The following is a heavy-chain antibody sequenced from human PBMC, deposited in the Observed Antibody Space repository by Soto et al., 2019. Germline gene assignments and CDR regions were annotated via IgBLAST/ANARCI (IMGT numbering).Heavy chain of an antibody. CDR3: ARGGGYDSFDF. V-gene: IGHV4-61*01. CDR2: IYYSGSA. D-gene: IGHD2-15*01. Sequence: SETLSLTCTVSGDSVTSVSDYWSWIRQPPGKGLEWIGYIYYSGSADYNPSLGSRVTISIDTSKNQFSLKLTSVTAADTAVYYCARGGGYDSFDFWGQGIQVTVSS. J-gene: IGHJ4*02. CDR1: GDSVTSVSDY.